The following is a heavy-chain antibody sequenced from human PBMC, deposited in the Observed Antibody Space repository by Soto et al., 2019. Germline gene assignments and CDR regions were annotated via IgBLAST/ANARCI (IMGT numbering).Heavy chain of an antibody. CDR2: IYYSGST. D-gene: IGHD2-15*01. V-gene: IGHV4-31*03. Sequence: QVQLQESGPGLVKPSQTLSLTCTVSGGSISSGGYYWSWIRQHPGKGLEWIGYIYYSGSTYYNPSLKSRDTRSVDTSKNQFSLKLSSVTAADTAVYYCARFSGLVVKRAIFDYWGQGTLVTVSS. J-gene: IGHJ4*02. CDR3: ARFSGLVVKRAIFDY. CDR1: GGSISSGGYY.